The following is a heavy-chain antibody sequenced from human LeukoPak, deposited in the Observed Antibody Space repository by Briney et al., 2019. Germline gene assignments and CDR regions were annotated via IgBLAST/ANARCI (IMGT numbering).Heavy chain of an antibody. CDR2: IYYSGST. V-gene: IGHV4-59*01. Sequence: SETLSLTCTVSGGSISSYYWSWIRQPPGKGLEWIGYIYYSGSTTYNPSLKSRVTISVDTSKNQFSLKLSSVTAADTAVYYCARESVAENYFDYWGQGTLVTVSS. D-gene: IGHD6-6*01. CDR3: ARESVAENYFDY. CDR1: GGSISSYY. J-gene: IGHJ4*02.